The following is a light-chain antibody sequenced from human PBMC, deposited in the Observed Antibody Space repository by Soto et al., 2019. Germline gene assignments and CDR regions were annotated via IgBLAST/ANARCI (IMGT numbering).Light chain of an antibody. J-gene: IGKJ2*01. CDR2: WAS. CDR3: QQYESNPPT. V-gene: IGKV4-1*01. Sequence: DIVMTQSPDSLAVSLGERATINCKSSQSVLYSSNNKNYLAWYQQRPGQPPKLLIYWASTREYGVPDRFSGSRSGTDFTLTITSLQAEDVAVYYCQQYESNPPTFGQGTKLEIK. CDR1: QSVLYSSNNKNY.